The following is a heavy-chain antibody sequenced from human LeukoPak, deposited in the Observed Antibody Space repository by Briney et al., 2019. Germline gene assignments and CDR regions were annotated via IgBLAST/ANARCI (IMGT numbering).Heavy chain of an antibody. CDR3: ARGRGLYCSSTSCSSFDY. CDR1: GFTSSSYA. J-gene: IGHJ4*02. D-gene: IGHD2-2*01. CDR2: ISSNVGST. V-gene: IGHV3-64*01. Sequence: RGSPRLSCAASGFTSSSYAMHWVRQAPGKGLEYVSAISSNVGSTYYAKSVKGRFTISRDNSKNTLYLQMGSLRAEDMSVYYCARGRGLYCSSTSCSSFDYWGQGTLVTVSS.